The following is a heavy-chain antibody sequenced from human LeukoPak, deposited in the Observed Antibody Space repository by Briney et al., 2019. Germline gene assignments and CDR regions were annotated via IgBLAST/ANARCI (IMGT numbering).Heavy chain of an antibody. Sequence: ASVKVSCKASGGTFSSYAISWVRQAPGQGLEWMGGIIPIFGTANYAQKFQGRVTITADESTSTAYMELSSLRSEDTAVYYCARDRASTGYYYYGMDLWGQGTTGTGSS. D-gene: IGHD5/OR15-5a*01. CDR2: IIPIFGTA. V-gene: IGHV1-69*13. CDR3: ARDRASTGYYYYGMDL. CDR1: GGTFSSYA. J-gene: IGHJ6*02.